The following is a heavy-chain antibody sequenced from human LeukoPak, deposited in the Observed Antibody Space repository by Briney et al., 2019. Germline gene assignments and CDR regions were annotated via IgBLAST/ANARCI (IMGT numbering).Heavy chain of an antibody. CDR1: GFTFDDYG. J-gene: IGHJ4*02. Sequence: GGSLRLSCAASGFTFDDYGMSWVRQAPGKGLEWVSGVSPPGGGTYYADSVKGRFTISRDDSKNTLSLQMNSLRVEDTATYYCARDLAWGAFDYWGQGTLVTVSS. V-gene: IGHV3-23*01. CDR3: ARDLAWGAFDY. CDR2: VSPPGGGT. D-gene: IGHD7-27*01.